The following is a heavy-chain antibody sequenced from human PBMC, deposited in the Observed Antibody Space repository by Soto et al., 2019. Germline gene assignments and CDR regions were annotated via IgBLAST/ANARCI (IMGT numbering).Heavy chain of an antibody. CDR3: ARVTPGKTLYYFPGLDF. Sequence: PGGSLRLSCVASGFTFDTYGIHWVRQAPGKGLQWVALISYEGSNTYYADSVRGRFTISRDNSKNALYLQMNTLRPEDTGVYYCARVTPGKTLYYFPGLDFGGQGTSVPVSS. CDR2: ISYEGSNT. D-gene: IGHD3-22*01. J-gene: IGHJ6*02. CDR1: GFTFDTYG. V-gene: IGHV3-30-3*01.